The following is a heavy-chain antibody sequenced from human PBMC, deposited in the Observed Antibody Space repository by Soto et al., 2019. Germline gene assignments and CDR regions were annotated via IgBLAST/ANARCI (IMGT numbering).Heavy chain of an antibody. CDR3: ARQPRGQSYGERGHCFDY. Sequence: SETLSLTCTVSGGSTNSRSDYWGWIRQPPGKGLEWIGSVYYSGSTYINPSLQSRVTISVDTSRNQFSLKLSSVTASDTAVYYCARQPRGQSYGERGHCFDYWGQGTLVTVSS. J-gene: IGHJ4*02. D-gene: IGHD5-18*01. V-gene: IGHV4-39*01. CDR2: VYYSGST. CDR1: GGSTNSRSDY.